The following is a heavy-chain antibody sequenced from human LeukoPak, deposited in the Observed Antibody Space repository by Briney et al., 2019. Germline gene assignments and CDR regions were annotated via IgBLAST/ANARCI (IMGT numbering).Heavy chain of an antibody. CDR2: ISGSGGST. D-gene: IGHD3-16*02. Sequence: PGGSLRLSCAASGFTFDDYAMHWVRQAPGKGLEWVSLISGSGGSTYYADSVKGRFTISRDNSKNTLYLQMNSLRAEDTAVYYCAGSYRGLWSFDYWGQGTLVTVSS. V-gene: IGHV3-23*01. J-gene: IGHJ4*02. CDR3: AGSYRGLWSFDY. CDR1: GFTFDDYA.